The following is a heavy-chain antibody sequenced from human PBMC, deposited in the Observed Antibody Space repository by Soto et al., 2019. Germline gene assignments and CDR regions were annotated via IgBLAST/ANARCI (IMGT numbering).Heavy chain of an antibody. J-gene: IGHJ6*02. CDR1: GGTFSSYA. CDR3: ARDLRSFSYYDSSGYYLSNYYYYGMDV. CDR2: IIPIFGTA. D-gene: IGHD3-22*01. Sequence: SVKVSCKASGGTFSSYAISWVRQAPGQGLEWMGGIIPIFGTANYAQKFQGRVTITADGSTSTAYMELSSLRSEDTAVYYCARDLRSFSYYDSSGYYLSNYYYYGMDVWGQGTTVTVSS. V-gene: IGHV1-69*13.